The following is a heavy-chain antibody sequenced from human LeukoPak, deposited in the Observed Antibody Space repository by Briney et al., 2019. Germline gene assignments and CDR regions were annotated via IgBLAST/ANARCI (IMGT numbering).Heavy chain of an antibody. D-gene: IGHD4-23*01. CDR2: IIPIFGTA. J-gene: IGHJ4*02. CDR3: ARKGSYGGNYGY. CDR1: GGTFSSYA. V-gene: IGHV1-69*05. Sequence: ASVKVSCKASGGTFSSYAISWVRQAPGQGLEWMGRIIPIFGTANYAQKFQGRVTITTDESTSTAYMELSSLRSEDTAVYYCARKGSYGGNYGYWGQGTLVTVSS.